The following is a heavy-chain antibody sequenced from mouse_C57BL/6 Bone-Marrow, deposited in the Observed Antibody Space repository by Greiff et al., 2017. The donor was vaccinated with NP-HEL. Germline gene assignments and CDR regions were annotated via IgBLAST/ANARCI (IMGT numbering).Heavy chain of an antibody. J-gene: IGHJ1*03. CDR2: IYPGDGDT. CDR3: AISGVYYSGSSSPWYFDV. V-gene: IGHV1-82*01. D-gene: IGHD1-1*01. Sequence: QVQLKQSGPELVKPGASVKISCKASGYAFSSSWMNWVEQRPGKGLEWIGRIYPGDGDTNYNGKFKGKATLTADKSSSTAYMQLSSLTSEDSAVYFCAISGVYYSGSSSPWYFDVWGTGPTVTVSS. CDR1: GYAFSSSW.